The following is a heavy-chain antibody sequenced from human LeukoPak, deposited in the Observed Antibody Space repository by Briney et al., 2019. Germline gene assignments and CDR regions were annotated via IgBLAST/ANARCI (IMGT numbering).Heavy chain of an antibody. V-gene: IGHV4-34*01. Sequence: SETLSLTCAVYGGSFSGYYWSWIRQPPGKGLEWIGEINHSGSTNYNPSLKSRVTISVDTSKNQFSLKLSSVTAADTAVYYCARGVAVRPGLGYYYYYYMDVRGKGTTVTVSS. D-gene: IGHD6-6*01. CDR3: ARGVAVRPGLGYYYYYYMDV. CDR2: INHSGST. CDR1: GGSFSGYY. J-gene: IGHJ6*03.